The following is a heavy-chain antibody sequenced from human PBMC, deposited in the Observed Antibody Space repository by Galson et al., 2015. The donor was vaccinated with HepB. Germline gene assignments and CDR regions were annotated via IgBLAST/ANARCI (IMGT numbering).Heavy chain of an antibody. D-gene: IGHD5-12*01. Sequence: SVKVSCKASGGTFSSYAISWVRQAPGQGLEWMGGIIPIFGTANYAQKFQGRVTITADESTSTAYMELSSLRSEDTAVYYCARAPGYSGYDSNAFDIWGQGTMVTVSS. CDR1: GGTFSSYA. V-gene: IGHV1-69*13. CDR2: IIPIFGTA. CDR3: ARAPGYSGYDSNAFDI. J-gene: IGHJ3*02.